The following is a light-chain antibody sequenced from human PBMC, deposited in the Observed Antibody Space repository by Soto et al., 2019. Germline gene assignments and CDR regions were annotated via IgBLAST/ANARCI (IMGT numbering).Light chain of an antibody. CDR2: GAS. J-gene: IGKJ2*01. V-gene: IGKV3-20*01. Sequence: EIVLTQSPGTLSLSPGERATLSCRASQSVSSNYLAWYQQTPGQAPRLLIYGASSRATGIPDRFSGSGSGTDFTLTISSLEPEDFAVYYCQQYGSSPRTFGQGTKLEIK. CDR1: QSVSSNY. CDR3: QQYGSSPRT.